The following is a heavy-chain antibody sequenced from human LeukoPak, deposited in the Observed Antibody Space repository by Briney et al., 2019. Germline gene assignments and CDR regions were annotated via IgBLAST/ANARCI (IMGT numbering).Heavy chain of an antibody. D-gene: IGHD4-11*01. Sequence: SETLSLTCTVSGGSISNSNDYWAWIRQPPGKGLEWIGSIYYSGSTHYNPSLRSRVTISVDTSKNQFSLKLSSVTAADTAVYYCARSSVSDYLFDYWGQGTLVTVSS. CDR1: GGSISNSNDY. J-gene: IGHJ4*02. CDR2: IYYSGST. V-gene: IGHV4-39*07. CDR3: ARSSVSDYLFDY.